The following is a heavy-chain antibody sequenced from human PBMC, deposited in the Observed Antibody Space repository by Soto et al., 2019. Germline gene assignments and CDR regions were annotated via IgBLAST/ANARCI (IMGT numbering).Heavy chain of an antibody. CDR3: ARPETTDYAFDI. J-gene: IGHJ3*02. CDR1: GGSISSGGYY. CDR2: IYYSGST. Sequence: PSETLSLTCTVSGGSISSGGYYWSWIRQHPGKGLEWIGYIYYSGSTYYNPSLKSRVTISVDTSKNQFSLKLSSVTAADTAVYYCARPETTDYAFDIWGQGTMVTVSS. D-gene: IGHD1-7*01. V-gene: IGHV4-31*03.